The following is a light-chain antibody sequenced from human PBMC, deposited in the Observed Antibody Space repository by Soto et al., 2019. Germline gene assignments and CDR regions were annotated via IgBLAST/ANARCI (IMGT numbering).Light chain of an antibody. Sequence: QSVLTQPPSASGTPGQRVTISCSGSSSNIGSNTVNWYQQLPGTAPTLLIYSNNQRPSGVPDRFSGSKSGTSASLAISGLQSEDEADYYCAAWDDSLNGQVVFGGGTKVTVL. CDR2: SNN. J-gene: IGLJ2*01. CDR1: SSNIGSNT. V-gene: IGLV1-44*01. CDR3: AAWDDSLNGQVV.